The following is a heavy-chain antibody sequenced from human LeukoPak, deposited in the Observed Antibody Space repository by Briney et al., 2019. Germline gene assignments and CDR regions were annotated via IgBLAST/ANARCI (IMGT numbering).Heavy chain of an antibody. J-gene: IGHJ4*02. Sequence: SETLSLTCTVSGGSISSSSYYWGWIRQPPGKGLEWIGSIYYSGSTYYNPSLKSRVTISVDTSKNQFSLKLSSVTAADTAVYYCARQGFLEWQPIDYWGQGTLVTVSS. CDR1: GGSISSSSYY. CDR2: IYYSGST. D-gene: IGHD3-3*01. CDR3: ARQGFLEWQPIDY. V-gene: IGHV4-39*01.